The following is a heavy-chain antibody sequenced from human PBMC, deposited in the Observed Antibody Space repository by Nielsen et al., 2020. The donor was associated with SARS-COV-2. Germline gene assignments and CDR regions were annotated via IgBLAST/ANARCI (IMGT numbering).Heavy chain of an antibody. D-gene: IGHD1-26*01. CDR3: ARDSQWELLDY. CDR1: GYTFTSYG. CDR2: ISTYNGNT. Sequence: ASVKVSCKASGYTFTSYGINWVRQAPGQGLEWMAWISTYNGNTNYAQKLQGRVTITTDTSTNTAYMEVMSLRYDDTAVYYCARDSQWELLDYWGQGTLVTVSS. J-gene: IGHJ4*02. V-gene: IGHV1-18*01.